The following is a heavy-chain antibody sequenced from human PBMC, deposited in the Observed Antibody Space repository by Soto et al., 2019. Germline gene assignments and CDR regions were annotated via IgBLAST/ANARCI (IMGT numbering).Heavy chain of an antibody. CDR2: INHSGST. V-gene: IGHV4-34*01. D-gene: IGHD2-15*01. CDR3: ATYCSGGSCYLDY. Sequence: PSETLSLTCAVYGGSFSGYYWNWIRQPPGKGLEWIGEINHSGSTNYNPSLKSRVTISLDTSKNQFSLKLSSMTAADTAVYYCATYCSGGSCYLDYWGQGTLVTVSS. J-gene: IGHJ4*02. CDR1: GGSFSGYY.